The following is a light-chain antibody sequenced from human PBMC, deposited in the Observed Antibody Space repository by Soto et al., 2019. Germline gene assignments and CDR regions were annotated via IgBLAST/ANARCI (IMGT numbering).Light chain of an antibody. CDR1: EGIANY. Sequence: DIQMTQSPSSLSASVGDRVTITCRASEGIANYLAWYQQKPGKAPKLLIYGGSTLQGGIPARFSGSGSGTDFTLTISSLAPDDFAIYYCHQRQSWPRTFGQGTKVDIK. CDR3: HQRQSWPRT. J-gene: IGKJ1*01. CDR2: GGS. V-gene: IGKV1-9*01.